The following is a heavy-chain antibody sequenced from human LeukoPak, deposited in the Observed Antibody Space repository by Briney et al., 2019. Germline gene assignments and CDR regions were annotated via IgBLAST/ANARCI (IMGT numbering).Heavy chain of an antibody. J-gene: IGHJ6*02. D-gene: IGHD2-15*01. V-gene: IGHV1-46*01. CDR1: GYTFTSYY. CDR3: AREAYCGGSCYLIYYYYGMDV. Sequence: GASVKVSCKASGYTFTSYYMHRVRQAPGQGLEWMGIINPSGGSTSYAQKFQGRVTMTRDTSTSTVYMELSSLRSEDTAVYYCAREAYCGGSCYLIYYYYGMDVWGQGTTVTVS. CDR2: INPSGGST.